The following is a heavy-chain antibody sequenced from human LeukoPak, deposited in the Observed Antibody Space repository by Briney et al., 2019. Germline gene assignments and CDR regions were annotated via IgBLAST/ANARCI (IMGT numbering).Heavy chain of an antibody. J-gene: IGHJ4*02. CDR3: ARGLSDIVVVVAAKYYFDY. CDR1: GGSISSYY. D-gene: IGHD2-15*01. Sequence: PSETLSLTCTVSGGSISSYYWSWIRQPPGKGLEWIGYIYYSGNTNYNPSLKSRVTISVDTSKNQFSLKLSSVTAADTAVYYCARGLSDIVVVVAAKYYFDYWGQGTLVTVSS. CDR2: IYYSGNT. V-gene: IGHV4-59*01.